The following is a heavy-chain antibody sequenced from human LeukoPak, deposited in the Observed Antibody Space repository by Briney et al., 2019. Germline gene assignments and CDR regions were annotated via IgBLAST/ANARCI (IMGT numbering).Heavy chain of an antibody. CDR2: IKQDGSEK. J-gene: IGHJ6*02. Sequence: PGGSLRLSCAASGFTFSNYWMSWVRQAPGKGLEWVANIKQDGSEKYYVDSVKGRFTISRDNAKNSLYLQMNSLRAEDTAVYYCARTGGYYYYGMDVWGQGPTVTVSS. CDR3: ARTGGYYYYGMDV. D-gene: IGHD3-10*01. CDR1: GFTFSNYW. V-gene: IGHV3-7*04.